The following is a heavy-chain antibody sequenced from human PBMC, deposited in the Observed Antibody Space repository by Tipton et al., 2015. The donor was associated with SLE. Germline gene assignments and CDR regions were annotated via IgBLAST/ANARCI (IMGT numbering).Heavy chain of an antibody. CDR3: ARGTTMIYDY. J-gene: IGHJ4*02. CDR2: INSDGSST. Sequence: GSLRLSCAASGFTVSSNYMSWVRQAPGKGLEWVSRINSDGSSTNYADSVKGRFLISRDNSNSTLYLQMDSLRAEDTAVYYCARGTTMIYDYWGQGTLVTVSS. V-gene: IGHV3-74*01. CDR1: GFTVSSNY. D-gene: IGHD3-22*01.